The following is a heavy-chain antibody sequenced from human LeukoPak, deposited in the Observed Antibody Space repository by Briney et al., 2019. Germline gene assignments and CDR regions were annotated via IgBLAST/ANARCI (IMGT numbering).Heavy chain of an antibody. CDR1: GFTFSSFA. CDR2: ISGSGSSP. Sequence: GGSLRLSCAASGFTFSSFAMSWVRQAPGKGLEWVSAISGSGSSPYYADSVKGRFTISRGNSKSTLYLQMNSLRAGDTAVYYCAKDSGPWGYCTTTSCYFAYWGQGALVTVSS. V-gene: IGHV3-23*01. J-gene: IGHJ4*02. CDR3: AKDSGPWGYCTTTSCYFAY. D-gene: IGHD2-2*01.